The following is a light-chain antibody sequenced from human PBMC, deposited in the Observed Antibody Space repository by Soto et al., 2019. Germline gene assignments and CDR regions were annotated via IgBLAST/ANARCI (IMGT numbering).Light chain of an antibody. J-gene: IGKJ3*01. Sequence: EIVLTQSPGTLSLSPGERATLFCRASQSLSSTYLAWYQQRPGQAPRLLIFGASNRATGIPDRFRGSGSGTDFTLTISRLEPEDFAVYYCQQYGRSPTFGPGTKVDIK. CDR3: QQYGRSPT. CDR2: GAS. V-gene: IGKV3-20*01. CDR1: QSLSSTY.